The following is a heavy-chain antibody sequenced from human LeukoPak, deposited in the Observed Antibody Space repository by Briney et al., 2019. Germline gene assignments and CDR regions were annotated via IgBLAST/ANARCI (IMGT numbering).Heavy chain of an antibody. V-gene: IGHV3-7*01. J-gene: IGHJ4*02. CDR1: GFTFSSYL. CDR3: VGYRPEGLYYFDY. D-gene: IGHD2-2*01. Sequence: PGGSLRLACAASGFTFSSYLMGWVRQAPGKGLEWVANIKEDGSQKYYVDSVRGRFTISRDNADNSLYLQMNSLTAEDTAVYYCVGYRPEGLYYFDYWGQGTLVTVSS. CDR2: IKEDGSQK.